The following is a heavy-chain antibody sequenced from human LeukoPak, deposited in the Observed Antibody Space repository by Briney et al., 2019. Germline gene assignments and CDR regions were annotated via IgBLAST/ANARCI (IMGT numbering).Heavy chain of an antibody. CDR2: IYTSGST. CDR3: AGIYGDYIDY. D-gene: IGHD4-17*01. V-gene: IGHV4-61*02. J-gene: IGHJ4*02. CDR1: GGSISSGSYY. Sequence: SETLSLTCTVSGGSISSGSYYWSWIRQPAGKGLEWIGRIYTSGSTNYNPSLKSRVTISVDTSKNQFSLKLSSVTAADTAVYYCAGIYGDYIDYWGQGTLVTVSS.